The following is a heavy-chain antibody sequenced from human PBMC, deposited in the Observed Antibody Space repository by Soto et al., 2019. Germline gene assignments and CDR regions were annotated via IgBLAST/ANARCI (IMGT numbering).Heavy chain of an antibody. D-gene: IGHD6-19*01. Sequence: EVQLLESGGGLVQPGGSLRLSCAASGFTFSSYAMSWVRQAPGKGLEWVSGISGSGDSTYYADSVKGRFTISRDNSKNTLYLHMNSLRAEDTAVYYCAKGVPGIAVAGTGYFQRWGQGTLVTVSS. CDR1: GFTFSSYA. CDR3: AKGVPGIAVAGTGYFQR. V-gene: IGHV3-23*01. CDR2: ISGSGDST. J-gene: IGHJ1*01.